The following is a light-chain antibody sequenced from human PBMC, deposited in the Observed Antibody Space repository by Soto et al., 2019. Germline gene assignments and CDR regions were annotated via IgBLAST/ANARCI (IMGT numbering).Light chain of an antibody. CDR2: DAS. V-gene: IGKV1-33*01. CDR3: QQYENLPT. J-gene: IGKJ5*01. Sequence: DLQMTQSPSSLSASVRDRVTITCRASQSIGSNLNWYQQRPGRAPKLLIYDASNLEAGVPSRFRGSGSGTDFTFTISRLQPEDIATYYCQQYENLPTFGQGTRLEIK. CDR1: QSIGSN.